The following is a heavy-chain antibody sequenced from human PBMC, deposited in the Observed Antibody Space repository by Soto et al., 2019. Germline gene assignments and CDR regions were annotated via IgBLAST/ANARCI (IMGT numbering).Heavy chain of an antibody. CDR3: ARATLIAARPIGEAFDI. D-gene: IGHD6-6*01. J-gene: IGHJ3*02. V-gene: IGHV1-69*13. CDR2: IIPIFGTA. Sequence: SVRVSCKASGGTFSSYAISWVRQAPGQGLEWMGGIIPIFGTANYAQKFQGRVTITADESTSTAYMELSSLRSEDTAVYYCARATLIAARPIGEAFDIWGQGTMVTVSS. CDR1: GGTFSSYA.